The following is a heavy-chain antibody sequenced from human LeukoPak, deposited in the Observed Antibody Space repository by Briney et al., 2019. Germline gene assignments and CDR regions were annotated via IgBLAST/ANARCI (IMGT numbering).Heavy chain of an antibody. D-gene: IGHD6-19*01. CDR3: ARDEGSGWRNWFDP. J-gene: IGHJ5*02. CDR1: GYSITNTYY. Sequence: SETLSLTCTVSGYSITNTYYWAWIRQPPGKGLEWIGTIYHSGSAYYNPSLKSRVSISVDTSKNQFSLKLSSVTAADTAVYYCARDEGSGWRNWFDPWGQGSLVTVSS. V-gene: IGHV4-38-2*02. CDR2: IYHSGSA.